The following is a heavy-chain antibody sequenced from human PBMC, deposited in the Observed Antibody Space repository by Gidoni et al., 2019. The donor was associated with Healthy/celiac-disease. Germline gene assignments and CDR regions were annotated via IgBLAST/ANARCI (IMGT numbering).Heavy chain of an antibody. CDR3: AGMRAYYEFWSGSQYNYYGMDV. J-gene: IGHJ6*02. CDR2: IDPSDSYT. CDR1: GSSFPSYW. Sequence: EVHLVQSGAEGKKPGESLRISCTGSGSSFPSYWITWVRQLPGKGLAWMGRIDPSDSYTNYSPALQGHVTISGDKTISTADLQWSSLKDSDTAMYYWAGMRAYYEFWSGSQYNYYGMDVWGQGTTVTVSS. D-gene: IGHD3-3*01. V-gene: IGHV5-10-1*03.